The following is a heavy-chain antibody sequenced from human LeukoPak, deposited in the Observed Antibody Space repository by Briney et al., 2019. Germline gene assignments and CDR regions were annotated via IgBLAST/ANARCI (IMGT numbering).Heavy chain of an antibody. J-gene: IGHJ4*02. Sequence: GGSLRLSCTASGFTFSTYWMSWVRQAPGKGLELVANIKQDGSEKYYVDSVKGRFTISRDNAKNSLYLQVNSLRAEDTAVYYCARNQRRLDYWGQGTLVTVSS. CDR1: GFTFSTYW. CDR3: ARNQRRLDY. V-gene: IGHV3-7*01. D-gene: IGHD1-14*01. CDR2: IKQDGSEK.